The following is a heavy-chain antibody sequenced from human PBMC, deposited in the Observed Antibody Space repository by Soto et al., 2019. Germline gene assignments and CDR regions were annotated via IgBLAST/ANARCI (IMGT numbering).Heavy chain of an antibody. J-gene: IGHJ4*02. CDR3: AKEADISGYHPDY. V-gene: IGHV3-30*04. CDR2: ISHDGGDK. CDR1: GFSFISYT. D-gene: IGHD3-22*01. Sequence: GGSLRLSCAASGFSFISYTMHWVRQTPGKGLERVAVISHDGGDKYYADSVKGRFTISRDNSKNTLYLQMNSLRREDTSVYYCAKEADISGYHPDYWGQGTQVTVSS.